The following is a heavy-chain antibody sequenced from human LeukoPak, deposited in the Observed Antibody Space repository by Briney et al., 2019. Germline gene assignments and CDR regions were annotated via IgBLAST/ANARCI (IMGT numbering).Heavy chain of an antibody. CDR2: IYYSGST. J-gene: IGHJ4*02. CDR1: GASISGSSSY. Sequence: SETLSLTCTVSGASISGSSSYWGWIRQPPGKGLEWIGTIYYSGSTYYSPSLKSRVTISVDTPKNQFSLKLGSVTAADTAVYYCARGPPYIVVVTAIGFFDYWGQGTLVTVSS. D-gene: IGHD2-21*02. V-gene: IGHV4-39*01. CDR3: ARGPPYIVVVTAIGFFDY.